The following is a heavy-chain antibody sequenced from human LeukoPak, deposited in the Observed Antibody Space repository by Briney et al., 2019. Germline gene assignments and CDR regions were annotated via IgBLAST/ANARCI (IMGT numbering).Heavy chain of an antibody. CDR3: AKGDYYDSSGYYYGDAFDI. D-gene: IGHD3-22*01. Sequence: PGGSLRLSCAASGFTFSSYGMHWVRQAPGKGLEWVAVISYDGSNKYYADSVKGRFTISRDNSKNTLYLQMNSLRAEDTAVYYCAKGDYYDSSGYYYGDAFDIWGRGTMVTVSS. CDR1: GFTFSSYG. V-gene: IGHV3-30*18. CDR2: ISYDGSNK. J-gene: IGHJ3*02.